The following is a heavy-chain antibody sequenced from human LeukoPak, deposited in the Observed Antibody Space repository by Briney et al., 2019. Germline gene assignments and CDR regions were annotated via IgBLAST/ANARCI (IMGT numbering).Heavy chain of an antibody. CDR3: ASLRGFGAEYWYFDL. V-gene: IGHV3-48*02. J-gene: IGHJ2*01. Sequence: GGSLRLSCVASEFTFRTFTMTRVRQAPGKGLEWISYISGSSTSKEYADSVKGRFTISRDNTKNSLFLQMNSLRDDDTAVYYCASLRGFGAEYWYFDLWGRGSLVTVSS. D-gene: IGHD3-10*01. CDR2: ISGSSTSK. CDR1: EFTFRTFT.